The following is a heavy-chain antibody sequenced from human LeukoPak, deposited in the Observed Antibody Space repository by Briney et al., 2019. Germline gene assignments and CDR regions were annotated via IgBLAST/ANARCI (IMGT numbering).Heavy chain of an antibody. CDR2: IIPILGIA. Sequence: SVKVSCKASGGTFSSYTISWVRQAPGQGLEWMGRIIPILGIANYAQKFQGRVTITADKSTSTAYMELSSLRSVDTAVYYCARGGGYSYGYDDYWGQGTLVTVSS. V-gene: IGHV1-69*02. CDR3: ARGGGYSYGYDDY. CDR1: GGTFSSYT. J-gene: IGHJ4*02. D-gene: IGHD5-18*01.